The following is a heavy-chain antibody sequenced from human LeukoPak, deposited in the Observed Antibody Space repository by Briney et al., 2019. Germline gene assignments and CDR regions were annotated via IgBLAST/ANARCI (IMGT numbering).Heavy chain of an antibody. CDR3: ARLKYFGAGSFPDY. CDR1: GGSISISGYY. D-gene: IGHD3-10*01. Sequence: PSGTLSLTCTVSGGSISISGYYWGWLPQPPGKGLEGIVTIYYNGNTYYNPSLNSRVTVSVDTSNNLFSLRLSTVTAADTAVYYCARLKYFGAGSFPDYWGQGTVVTVSS. V-gene: IGHV4-39*01. CDR2: IYYNGNT. J-gene: IGHJ4*02.